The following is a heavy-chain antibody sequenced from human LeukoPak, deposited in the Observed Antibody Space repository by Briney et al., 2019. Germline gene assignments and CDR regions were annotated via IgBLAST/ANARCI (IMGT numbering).Heavy chain of an antibody. Sequence: PGESLKISCKGSGYSFTSYWIGCVRHMPGKGLECMGIIYPGDSDTRYSACFQGQVTISADNSISNAYMHWSSLKASDTAMYSCASTLGYCSGGSYYVTLDYWGQGTLVTVSS. CDR1: GYSFTSYW. V-gene: IGHV5-51*01. J-gene: IGHJ4*02. CDR2: IYPGDSDT. CDR3: ASTLGYCSGGSYYVTLDY. D-gene: IGHD2-15*01.